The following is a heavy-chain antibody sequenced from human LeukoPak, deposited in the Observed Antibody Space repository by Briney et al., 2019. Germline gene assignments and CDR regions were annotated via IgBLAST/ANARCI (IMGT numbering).Heavy chain of an antibody. CDR1: GGSISSYY. D-gene: IGHD2-15*01. J-gene: IGHJ3*02. CDR3: ARDPYCSGGSCHTPDAFDI. Sequence: PSETLSLTCTVSGGSISSYYWSWIRQPPGKGLEWIGYIYYSGSTNYNPSLKSRVTISVGTSKNQFSLKLSSVTAADTAVYYCARDPYCSGGSCHTPDAFDIWGQGTMVTVSS. CDR2: IYYSGST. V-gene: IGHV4-59*01.